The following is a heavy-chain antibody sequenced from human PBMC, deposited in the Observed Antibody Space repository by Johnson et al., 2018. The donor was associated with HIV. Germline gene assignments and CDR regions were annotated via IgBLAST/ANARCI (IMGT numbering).Heavy chain of an antibody. CDR2: IKGDGSEE. CDR3: ARTGGMQSFTYLSGGAFDI. CDR1: GFSFNGYW. D-gene: IGHD3-16*01. V-gene: IGHV3-7*03. Sequence: MLLVESGGGLVQPGGSLRLSCAVSGFSFNGYWMSWVRQVPGKGLEWVAIIKGDGSEEQYLDSVKGRFTISRDNAQYLLHLQMSSLRVEDTAIYYCARTGGMQSFTYLSGGAFDIWGQGTLVTVSS. J-gene: IGHJ3*02.